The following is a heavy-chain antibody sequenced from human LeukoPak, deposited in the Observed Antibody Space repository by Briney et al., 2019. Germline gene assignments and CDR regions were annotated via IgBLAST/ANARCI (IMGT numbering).Heavy chain of an antibody. V-gene: IGHV4-34*01. J-gene: IGHJ3*02. CDR3: ARASRYYYDSSGSSDAFDI. D-gene: IGHD3-22*01. CDR1: GGSISSYY. CDR2: INHSGST. Sequence: PSETLSLTCTVSGGSISSYYWSWIRQPPGKGLEWFGEINHSGSTNYNPSLKSRVTISVDTSKNQFSLKLSSVTAADTAVYYCARASRYYYDSSGSSDAFDIWGQGTMVTVSS.